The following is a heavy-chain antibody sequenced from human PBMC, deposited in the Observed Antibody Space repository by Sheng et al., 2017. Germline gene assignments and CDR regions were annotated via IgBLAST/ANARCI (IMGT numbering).Heavy chain of an antibody. V-gene: IGHV3-48*03. CDR2: ISHSGSTI. J-gene: IGHJ4*02. CDR1: GFTFNLHE. Sequence: EVQLVESGGDLVQPGGSLRLSCAASGFTFNLHEMNWVRQAPGKGLEWVSYISHSGSTILYADSVEGRFTISRDNARNSLSLQMNSLRGEDTAVYYCARDGLLHSYGQDYLDYWGQGALVTVSS. CDR3: ARDGLLHSYGQDYLDY. D-gene: IGHD5-18*01.